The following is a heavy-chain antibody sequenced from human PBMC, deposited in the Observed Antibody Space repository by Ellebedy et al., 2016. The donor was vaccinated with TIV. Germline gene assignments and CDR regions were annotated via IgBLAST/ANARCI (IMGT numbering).Heavy chain of an antibody. CDR1: GGSISSYY. CDR3: ARQWFGG. Sequence: SETLSLTCTVSGGSISSYYWSWIRQPPGKGLEWIGEINHSGSTNYNPSLKSRVTISVDTSKNQFSLKLSSVTAADTAVYYCARQWFGGWGQGTLVTVSS. D-gene: IGHD3-10*01. J-gene: IGHJ4*02. CDR2: INHSGST. V-gene: IGHV4-34*01.